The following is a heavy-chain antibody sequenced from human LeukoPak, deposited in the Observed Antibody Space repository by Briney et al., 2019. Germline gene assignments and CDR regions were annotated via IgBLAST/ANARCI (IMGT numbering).Heavy chain of an antibody. V-gene: IGHV1-2*02. CDR1: GYTFTGYY. CDR3: ARGYYDSSDFEYFQH. D-gene: IGHD3-22*01. CDR2: INPNSGGT. J-gene: IGHJ1*01. Sequence: ASVKVSCKASGYTFTGYYMHWVRQAPGQGLEWMGWINPNSGGTNYAQKFQGRVTMTRDTSVSTAYMELSRLRSDDTAVFYCARGYYDSSDFEYFQHWGQGTLVTVSS.